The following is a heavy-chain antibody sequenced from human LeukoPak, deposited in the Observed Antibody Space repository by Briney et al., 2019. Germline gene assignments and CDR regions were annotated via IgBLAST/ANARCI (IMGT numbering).Heavy chain of an antibody. CDR1: GGSLSSSSYY. CDR3: ARGGIAAAGLGADY. J-gene: IGHJ4*02. Sequence: PSETLSLTCTVSGGSLSSSSYYWGWIRQPPGKGLEWIGSIYYSGSTYYNPSLKSRVTISVATSKNQFSLKLSSVTAADTAVYYCARGGIAAAGLGADYWGQGTLVTVSS. D-gene: IGHD6-13*01. CDR2: IYYSGST. V-gene: IGHV4-39*01.